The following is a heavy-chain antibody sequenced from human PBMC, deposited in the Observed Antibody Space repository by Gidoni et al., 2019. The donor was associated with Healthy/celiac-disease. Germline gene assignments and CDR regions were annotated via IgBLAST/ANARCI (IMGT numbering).Heavy chain of an antibody. Sequence: QVQLQESGPGLVKPSETLSLTCAVSGYSISSGYYVGWIRQPPGKGLEWIGSIYHSGSTYYNPSLKSRVTRSVDTSKNQFSLKLSSVTAADTAVYYCARDYYDSSGYDGNPDYWGQGTLVTVSS. CDR2: IYHSGST. CDR3: ARDYYDSSGYDGNPDY. V-gene: IGHV4-38-2*02. CDR1: GYSISSGYY. D-gene: IGHD3-22*01. J-gene: IGHJ4*02.